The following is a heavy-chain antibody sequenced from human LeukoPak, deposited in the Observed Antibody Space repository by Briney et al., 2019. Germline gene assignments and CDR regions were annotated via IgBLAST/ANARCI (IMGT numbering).Heavy chain of an antibody. Sequence: GGSLRLSCAASGFTVSSNYMSWLRPAPGKGLEWVSVIYSGGTTYYADSVKGRFTISRDNSNNTLYPQMNSLRAEDTAVYYCARGPVTRFEIWGQGTMVTVSS. J-gene: IGHJ3*02. CDR1: GFTVSSNY. D-gene: IGHD4-17*01. CDR2: IYSGGTT. CDR3: ARGPVTRFEI. V-gene: IGHV3-53*01.